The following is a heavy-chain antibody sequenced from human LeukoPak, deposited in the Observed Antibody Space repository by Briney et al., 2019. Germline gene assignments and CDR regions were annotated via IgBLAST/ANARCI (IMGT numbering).Heavy chain of an antibody. Sequence: GASVKVSCKASGYTFTSYDINWVRQATGQGLEWMGWMNPNSGNTGYAQKFQGRVTMTRNTSISTTYMELSSLRSEDTAVYYCARSRPLLYRFVYYYMDVWGKGTTVTVSS. CDR1: GYTFTSYD. CDR2: MNPNSGNT. CDR3: ARSRPLLYRFVYYYMDV. J-gene: IGHJ6*03. V-gene: IGHV1-8*01. D-gene: IGHD2-8*01.